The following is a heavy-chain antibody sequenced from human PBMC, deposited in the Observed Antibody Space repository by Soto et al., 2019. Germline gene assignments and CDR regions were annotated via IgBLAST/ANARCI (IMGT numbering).Heavy chain of an antibody. CDR1: GFTFTTYA. V-gene: IGHV3-23*01. CDR2: ISGSGAGT. J-gene: IGHJ4*02. CDR3: AKEALTVAGNNFDS. D-gene: IGHD6-19*01. Sequence: GGSLRLSCAASGFTFTTYAMGWVRQAPGKGLEWVSSISGSGAGTFYADSVKGRFTISRDNAKKMVYLQMNGLRADDTAVYYCAKEALTVAGNNFDSWGQGTLVTVSS.